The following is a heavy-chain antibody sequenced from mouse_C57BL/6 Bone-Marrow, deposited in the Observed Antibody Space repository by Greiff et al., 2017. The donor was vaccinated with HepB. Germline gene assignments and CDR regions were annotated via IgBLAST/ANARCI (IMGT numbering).Heavy chain of an antibody. CDR3: ARGGGNYDFDY. CDR2: ISYSGST. J-gene: IGHJ2*01. D-gene: IGHD2-1*01. CDR1: GYSITSGYD. V-gene: IGHV3-1*01. Sequence: EVQLQESGPGMVKPSQSLSLTCTVTGYSITSGYDWHWIRHFPGNKLEWMGYISYSGSTNYNPSLKSRISITHDTSKNHFFLKLNSVTTEDTATYYCARGGGNYDFDYWGQGTTLTVSS.